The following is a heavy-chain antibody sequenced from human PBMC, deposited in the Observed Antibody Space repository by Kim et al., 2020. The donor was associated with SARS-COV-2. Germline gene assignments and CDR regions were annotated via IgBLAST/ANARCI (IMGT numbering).Heavy chain of an antibody. Sequence: YAQRFQGRVTMTRDTSISTAYMELSRLRSDDTAVYYCARSGDYGDYDFDYWGQGTLVTVSS. J-gene: IGHJ4*02. D-gene: IGHD4-17*01. CDR3: ARSGDYGDYDFDY. V-gene: IGHV1-2*02.